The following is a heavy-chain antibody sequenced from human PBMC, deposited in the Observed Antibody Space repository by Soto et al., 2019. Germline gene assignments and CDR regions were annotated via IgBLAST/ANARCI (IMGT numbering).Heavy chain of an antibody. CDR1: GGTFSSYA. CDR3: ARGSPYCSGGSCYPGDWFDP. CDR2: IIPIFGTA. Sequence: SVKVSCKASGGTFSSYAISWVRQAPGQGLEWMGGIIPIFGTANYAQKFQGRVTITADESTSTAYMELSSLRSEDTAVYYCARGSPYCSGGSCYPGDWFDPWGQGTLVTVSS. V-gene: IGHV1-69*13. D-gene: IGHD2-15*01. J-gene: IGHJ5*02.